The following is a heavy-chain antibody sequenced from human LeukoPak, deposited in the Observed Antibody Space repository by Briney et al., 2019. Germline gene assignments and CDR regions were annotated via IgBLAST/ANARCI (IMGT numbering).Heavy chain of an antibody. J-gene: IGHJ4*02. CDR3: ARDRAYSRFDY. CDR1: GFTFSGSW. Sequence: GGSLRLTCVDSGFTFSGSWMTWVRQAPGKGLEWVASIKEDGSEDYYVGSVEGRFTIFRDNSKNSLYLQMNNLRVEDTAVYYCARDRAYSRFDYWGQGTLVTVAS. V-gene: IGHV3-7*01. CDR2: IKEDGSED. D-gene: IGHD1-26*01.